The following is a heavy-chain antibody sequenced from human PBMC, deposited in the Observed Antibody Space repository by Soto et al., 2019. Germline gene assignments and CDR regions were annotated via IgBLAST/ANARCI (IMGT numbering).Heavy chain of an antibody. J-gene: IGHJ6*02. CDR2: IYETGST. Sequence: QVQLQESGPGMVKPSETLSLTCTVSSDPTSPHNWGWIRQTPGKGLEWIGYIYETGSTSYNPSLNSRVTISLDRSTKQLALKLSAATAADTAMYHWVRQGIGPLHGLVDVWGRGTTVTVSS. D-gene: IGHD3-10*01. CDR1: SDPTSPHN. V-gene: IGHV4-59*08. CDR3: VRQGIGPLHGLVDV.